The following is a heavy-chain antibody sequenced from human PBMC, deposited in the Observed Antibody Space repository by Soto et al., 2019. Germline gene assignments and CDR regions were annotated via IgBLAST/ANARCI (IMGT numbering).Heavy chain of an antibody. V-gene: IGHV1-69*13. Sequence: SVKVSCKASAGTFPHYALSWVRQAPGQGLEWIGGIIPVLATTTYAQKFQGRVSIIADESTNTVYMELSSLRSEDTAVYYCACNWGNSLKNWLDTWGQGTLVTVSS. D-gene: IGHD7-27*01. J-gene: IGHJ5*02. CDR2: IIPVLATT. CDR1: AGTFPHYA. CDR3: ACNWGNSLKNWLDT.